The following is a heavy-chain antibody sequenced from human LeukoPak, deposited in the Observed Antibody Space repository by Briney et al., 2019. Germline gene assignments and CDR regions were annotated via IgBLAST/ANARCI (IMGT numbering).Heavy chain of an antibody. CDR1: GFTFSSYW. J-gene: IGHJ4*02. V-gene: IGHV3-74*01. CDR2: INSDGSST. D-gene: IGHD2-2*02. Sequence: PGGSLRLSCAASGFTFSSYWMHWVRQAPGKGLGWVSRINSDGSSTSYADSVKGRFTISRDNAKNTLYLQMNSLRAEDTAVYYCARFIGYCSSTSCYKSGSHYWGQGTLVTVSS. CDR3: ARFIGYCSSTSCYKSGSHY.